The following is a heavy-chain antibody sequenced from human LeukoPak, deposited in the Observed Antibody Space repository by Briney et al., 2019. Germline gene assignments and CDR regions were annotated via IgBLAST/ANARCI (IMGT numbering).Heavy chain of an antibody. CDR2: IRFSGDWT. J-gene: IGHJ4*02. V-gene: IGHV3-23*01. D-gene: IGHD6-13*01. CDR3: ANYRQSITAAGNSREFADY. CDR1: GFTFSSYS. Sequence: PGRSLRLSCAASGFTFSSYSMNWVRQAPGKGLEWVSVIRFSGDWTYYADSVKGRFTISRDNSKNTLYLQMNSLRAEDTAVYYCANYRQSITAAGNSREFADYWGQGTLVTVSS.